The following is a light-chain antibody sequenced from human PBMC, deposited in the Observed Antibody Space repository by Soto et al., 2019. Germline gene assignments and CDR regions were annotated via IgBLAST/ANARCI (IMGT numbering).Light chain of an antibody. CDR3: MQGTHWLLT. V-gene: IGKV2-30*01. Sequence: DVVMTQSPLSLPVTLGQPASISCRSSQSLVYSDGNTYLSWFQQRPGQSPRRLIYKVSNRDSGVPDRFSGSGSGTDFTLKISRVEAEDVGVYYCMQGTHWLLTFGGGTKVDIK. CDR1: QSLVYSDGNTY. CDR2: KVS. J-gene: IGKJ4*01.